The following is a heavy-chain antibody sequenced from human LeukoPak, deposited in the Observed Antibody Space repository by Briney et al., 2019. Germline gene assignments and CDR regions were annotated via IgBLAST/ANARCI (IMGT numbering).Heavy chain of an antibody. CDR3: ARDRPVDYNDSSGYSTPDAFDI. V-gene: IGHV4-39*07. D-gene: IGHD3-22*01. Sequence: SETLSLTCTVSGGSISSSSYYWGWIRQPPGKGLEWIGSIYYSGSTYYNPSLKSRVTISVDTSKNQFSLKLSSVTAADTAVYYCARDRPVDYNDSSGYSTPDAFDIWGQGTMVTVSS. CDR2: IYYSGST. J-gene: IGHJ3*02. CDR1: GGSISSSSYY.